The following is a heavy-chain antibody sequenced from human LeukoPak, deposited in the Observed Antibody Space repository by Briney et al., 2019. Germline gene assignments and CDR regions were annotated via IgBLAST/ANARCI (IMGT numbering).Heavy chain of an antibody. J-gene: IGHJ4*02. D-gene: IGHD2-21*02. Sequence: GASVKVSCKASGGTFSSYAIGWVRQAPGQGLEWMGRIFPIFGTANYAQKFQGRVTITADKSTSTAYMELSSLRSEDTAVYYCARGPIVVVTAANFGYWGQGTLVTVSS. CDR1: GGTFSSYA. CDR3: ARGPIVVVTAANFGY. V-gene: IGHV1-69*06. CDR2: IFPIFGTA.